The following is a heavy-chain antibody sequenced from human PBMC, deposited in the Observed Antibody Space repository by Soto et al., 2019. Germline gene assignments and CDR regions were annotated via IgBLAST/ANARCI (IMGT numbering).Heavy chain of an antibody. CDR2: IIPTFGTA. D-gene: IGHD2-15*01. Sequence: QVQLVQSGAEVKKPGSSVKVSCKASGGTFSSYAISWVRQAPGQGLEWMGGIIPTFGTANYAQKFQGRVTITADESTSTGYMELSSLRSEYTAVYYCARDVPRWTGAFDIWGQCPMVTVSS. V-gene: IGHV1-69*12. CDR1: GGTFSSYA. J-gene: IGHJ3*02. CDR3: ARDVPRWTGAFDI.